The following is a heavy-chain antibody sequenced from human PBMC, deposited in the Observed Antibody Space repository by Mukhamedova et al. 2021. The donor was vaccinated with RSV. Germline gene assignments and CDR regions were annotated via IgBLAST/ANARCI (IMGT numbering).Heavy chain of an antibody. CDR2: IFGTA. CDR3: ARDSGKFDY. V-gene: IGHV1-69*01. Sequence: IFGTANYAQKFQGRVTITADESTSTAYMELSSLRSEDTAVYYCARDSGKFDYWGQGTLVTVSS. J-gene: IGHJ4*02. D-gene: IGHD4-23*01.